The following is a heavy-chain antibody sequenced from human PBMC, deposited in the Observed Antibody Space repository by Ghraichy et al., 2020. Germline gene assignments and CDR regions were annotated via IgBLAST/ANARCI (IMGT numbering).Heavy chain of an antibody. V-gene: IGHV3-23*01. CDR2: ISGSGGST. J-gene: IGHJ6*02. CDR3: AWVVAATLYTDV. CDR1: GFTFSSYA. Sequence: GGSLRLSCAASGFTFSSYAMSWVRQAPGKGLEWVSAISGSGGSTYYADSVKGRFTISRDNSKNTLYLQMNSLRAEDTAVYYCAWVVAATLYTDVWGQGTTVTVSS. D-gene: IGHD2-15*01.